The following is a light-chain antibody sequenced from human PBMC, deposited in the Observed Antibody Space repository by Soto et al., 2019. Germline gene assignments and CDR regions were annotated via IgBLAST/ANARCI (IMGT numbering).Light chain of an antibody. J-gene: IGLJ1*01. CDR2: EVN. V-gene: IGLV2-14*01. Sequence: SALTQPASVSGYPGKSVTVSSTETSSDVGGYDSVSWYQQHPGTAPKLMLYEVNNRPSGVSNRLSGSKSGNTASLIISGLHSEDEADYYCSAYTSSSTLIFGTRTKLTVL. CDR1: SSDVGGYDS. CDR3: SAYTSSSTLI.